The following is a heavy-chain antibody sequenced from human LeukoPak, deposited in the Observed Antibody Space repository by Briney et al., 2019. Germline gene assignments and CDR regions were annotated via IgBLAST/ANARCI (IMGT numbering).Heavy chain of an antibody. Sequence: PSETLSLTCAVYGGSFSGYYWSWIRQPPGKGLEWIGYIYNSGSTNYNPSLKSRVTISVDTSNNHLSLKLSSVTAADTAAYYCARAYDSSGPFDYWGQGTLVTVSS. CDR1: GGSFSGYY. V-gene: IGHV4-59*01. D-gene: IGHD3-22*01. CDR3: ARAYDSSGPFDY. J-gene: IGHJ4*02. CDR2: IYNSGST.